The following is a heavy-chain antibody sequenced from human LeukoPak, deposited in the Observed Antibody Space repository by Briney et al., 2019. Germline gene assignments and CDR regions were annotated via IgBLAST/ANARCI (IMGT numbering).Heavy chain of an antibody. D-gene: IGHD3-22*01. CDR2: IYSGGRT. J-gene: IGHJ3*01. CDR1: GLAVTNNY. Sequence: GGPLRLSCAASGLAVTNNYMTWVRQAPGKGLEWVSVIYSGGRTSYAASVKGRFTISRDNAKNTVYIQVSGLKVDDTAVYYCARGTSSGYYRTEAFDLWGQGTMVTVSS. V-gene: IGHV3-66*01. CDR3: ARGTSSGYYRTEAFDL.